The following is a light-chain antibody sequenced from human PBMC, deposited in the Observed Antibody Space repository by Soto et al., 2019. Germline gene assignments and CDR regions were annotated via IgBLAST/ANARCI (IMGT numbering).Light chain of an antibody. Sequence: ASQMTQSPSSLSASVGDRVTITCRASQDIRNKLGWFQQKPGKAPELLIYAASNLQXGVPSRFSGSGSGTDFTLTISSLQPEDFATYYCLQDHNYAWTFGQGTKVDIK. CDR2: AAS. J-gene: IGKJ1*01. CDR3: LQDHNYAWT. CDR1: QDIRNK. V-gene: IGKV1-6*01.